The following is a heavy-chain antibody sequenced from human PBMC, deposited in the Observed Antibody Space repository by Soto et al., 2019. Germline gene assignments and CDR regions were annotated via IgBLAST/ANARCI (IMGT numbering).Heavy chain of an antibody. Sequence: QLQLQESGSGLVKPSQTLSLTCAVSGGSISSGGYSWSWIRQPPGKGLEWIGYIFPSGSTYYNPSLKSRVTISIDNAKNQFSLRLTSVTAADTAVYYCARAGGSGSPYWYFDLWCRGTLVTVSS. V-gene: IGHV4-30-2*01. CDR3: ARAGGSGSPYWYFDL. J-gene: IGHJ2*01. CDR2: IFPSGST. D-gene: IGHD1-26*01. CDR1: GGSISSGGYS.